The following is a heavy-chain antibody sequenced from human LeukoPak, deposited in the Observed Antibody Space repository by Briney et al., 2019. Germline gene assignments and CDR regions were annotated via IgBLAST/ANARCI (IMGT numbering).Heavy chain of an antibody. J-gene: IGHJ2*01. V-gene: IGHV3-33*01. Sequence: PGRSPRLSCEASGFSFSTYGMHWVRQAPGKGLEWVALIWFDGSNKHYADSVKGRFTISRDNSKNTMYLQMDSLRAEDTAVYYCARVVSYYGSSYRLLDLWGRGTLVTVSS. D-gene: IGHD3-10*01. CDR2: IWFDGSNK. CDR3: ARVVSYYGSSYRLLDL. CDR1: GFSFSTYG.